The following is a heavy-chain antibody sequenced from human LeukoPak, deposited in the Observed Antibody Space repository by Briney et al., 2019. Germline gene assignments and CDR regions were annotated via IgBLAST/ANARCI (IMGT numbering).Heavy chain of an antibody. CDR1: GGTFSSYT. J-gene: IGHJ4*02. CDR3: ARDYSNYHFDY. D-gene: IGHD4-11*01. V-gene: IGHV1-69*04. Sequence: SVKVSCKASGGTFSSYTISWVRQAPGQGLEWMGRIIPILGIANYAQKFQGRVTITADKSTSTAYMELCSLRSEDTAVYYCARDYSNYHFDYWGQGTLVTVSS. CDR2: IIPILGIA.